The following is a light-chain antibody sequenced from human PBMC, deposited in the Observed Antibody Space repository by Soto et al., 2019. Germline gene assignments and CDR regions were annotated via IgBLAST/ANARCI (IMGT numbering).Light chain of an antibody. J-gene: IGLJ2*01. CDR1: SSDVGGYGY. CDR3: SSYTSRNTQI. V-gene: IGLV2-14*01. Sequence: QSALTQPASVSGSPGQSITISCTGTSSDVGGYGYVSWYQQHPGKAPKLIIYAVGSRPSGVSNRFSASKSGNTASLTIAGLQAEDEDDYYCSSYTSRNTQIFGGGTKLTVL. CDR2: AVG.